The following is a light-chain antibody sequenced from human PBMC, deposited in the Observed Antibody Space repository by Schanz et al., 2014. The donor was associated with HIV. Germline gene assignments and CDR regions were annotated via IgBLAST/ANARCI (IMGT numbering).Light chain of an antibody. CDR2: AAS. V-gene: IGKV1-27*01. CDR1: QDIGNS. J-gene: IGKJ4*01. CDR3: QNYNSAPLT. Sequence: DIQMTQSPSSLSASVGDRVTITCRASQDIGNSLAWYQQHPGKVPKLLIYAASTLHSGVPSRFTGSGSGTDFSLTISSLQPEDFATYYCQNYNSAPLTFGGGTKVE.